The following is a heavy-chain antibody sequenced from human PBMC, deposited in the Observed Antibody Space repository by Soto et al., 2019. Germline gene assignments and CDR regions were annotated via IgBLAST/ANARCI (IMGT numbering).Heavy chain of an antibody. D-gene: IGHD5-12*01. J-gene: IGHJ6*03. CDR1: GYTFTSYD. CDR2: MNPNSGNT. V-gene: IGHV1-8*01. CDR3: ARGRRGYVYYYYYYMDV. Sequence: GASVKVSCKASGYTFTSYDINWVRQATGQGLEWMGWMNPNSGNTGYAQKFQGRVTMTRNTSISTAYMELSSLRSEDTAVYYCARGRRGYVYYYYYYMDVWGKGTTVTVSS.